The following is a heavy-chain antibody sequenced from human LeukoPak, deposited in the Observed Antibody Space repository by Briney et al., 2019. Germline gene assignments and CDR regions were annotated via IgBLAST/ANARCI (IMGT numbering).Heavy chain of an antibody. CDR1: GGSISSSSYY. J-gene: IGHJ4*02. D-gene: IGHD5-18*01. Sequence: SETLSLTCTVSGGSISSSSYYSGWIRQPPGKGLEWIGSIYYIGSTYYNPSLKSRGTISVDTSKTQFSLKPSSVTAADTAVYYCARRGGYSYVYYFDYWGQGTLVTVSS. CDR2: IYYIGST. CDR3: ARRGGYSYVYYFDY. V-gene: IGHV4-39*01.